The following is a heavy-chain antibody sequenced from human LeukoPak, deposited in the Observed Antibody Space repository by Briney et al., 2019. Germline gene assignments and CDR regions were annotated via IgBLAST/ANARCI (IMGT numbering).Heavy chain of an antibody. CDR1: GYTFTSYY. Sequence: ASVKVSCKASGYTFTSYYMHWVRQAPGQGLEWMGIINPSGGSTSYAQKFQGRVTMTRDMSTSTVYVELSSLRSEDTAVYYCASGFLGGYMDVWGKGTTVTVSS. CDR3: ASGFLGGYMDV. V-gene: IGHV1-46*01. CDR2: INPSGGST. J-gene: IGHJ6*03. D-gene: IGHD3-16*01.